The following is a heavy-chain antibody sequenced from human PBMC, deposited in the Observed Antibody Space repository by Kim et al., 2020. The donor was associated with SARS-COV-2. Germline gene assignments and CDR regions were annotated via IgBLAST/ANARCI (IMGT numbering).Heavy chain of an antibody. Sequence: SETLSLTCTVSGGSISSYYWSWIRQPPGKGLEWIGYIYYSGSTNYNPSLKSRVTISVDTSKNQFSLMLSSVTAADTAVYYCARSIPMVRGVIWGFDPWGQGTLVTVSS. V-gene: IGHV4-59*01. CDR3: ARSIPMVRGVIWGFDP. CDR2: IYYSGST. J-gene: IGHJ5*02. D-gene: IGHD3-10*01. CDR1: GGSISSYY.